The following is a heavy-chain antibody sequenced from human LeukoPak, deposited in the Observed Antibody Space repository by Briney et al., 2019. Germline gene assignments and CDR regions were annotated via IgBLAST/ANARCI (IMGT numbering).Heavy chain of an antibody. J-gene: IGHJ4*02. CDR2: LKEDGSDK. D-gene: IGHD2-15*01. V-gene: IGHV3-7*01. CDR1: GFTFSNYW. CDR3: ARDQCSGANCQVALDY. Sequence: GGSLRLSCAASGFTFSNYWMSWVRQAPGKGLEWVANLKEDGSDKNYVDSVRGRFTISRDNAKNTLYLQMNSLRAEDTAVYYCARDQCSGANCQVALDYWGQGTLVTASA.